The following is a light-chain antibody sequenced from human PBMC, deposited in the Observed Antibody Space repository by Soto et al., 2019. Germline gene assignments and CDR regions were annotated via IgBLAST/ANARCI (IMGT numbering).Light chain of an antibody. J-gene: IGKJ3*01. CDR2: GTS. CDR3: QQYNSWPFT. Sequence: EIVMPQSPATLSVSPGERTTLACRASQSVSSNLAWYPQKPGQAPRLLLYGTSSRATGIPASFSGSGSGTELTLTVSSLQFEDFEVYYGQQYNSWPFTFGLGTNVDIK. CDR1: QSVSSN. V-gene: IGKV3-15*01.